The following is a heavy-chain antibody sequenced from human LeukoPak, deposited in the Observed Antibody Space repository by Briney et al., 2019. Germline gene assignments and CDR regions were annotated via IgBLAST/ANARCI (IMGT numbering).Heavy chain of an antibody. V-gene: IGHV4-4*09. CDR3: ARQGILTGYGRFDP. CDR1: GGSISSYY. J-gene: IGHJ5*02. CDR2: IYTSGST. D-gene: IGHD3-9*01. Sequence: PSETLSLTCTVSGGSISSYYWSWIRQPPGKGLEWIGYIYTSGSTNYNPSLKSRVTISVDASKNQFSLKLSSVTAADTAVYYCARQGILTGYGRFDPWGQGTLVTVSS.